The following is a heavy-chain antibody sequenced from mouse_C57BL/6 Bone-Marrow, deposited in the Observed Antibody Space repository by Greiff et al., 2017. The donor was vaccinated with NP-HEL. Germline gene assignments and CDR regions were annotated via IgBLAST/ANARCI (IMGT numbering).Heavy chain of an antibody. J-gene: IGHJ3*01. V-gene: IGHV5-2*01. CDR3: ARQDGYGNRAWFAY. D-gene: IGHD2-10*02. CDR2: INSDGGST. Sequence: EVHLVESGGGLVQPGESLKLSCESNEYEFPSHDMSWVRKTPEKRLELVAAINSDGGSTYYPDTMERRFIISRDNTKKTLYLQMSSLRSEDTALYYCARQDGYGNRAWFAYWGQGTLVTVSA. CDR1: EYEFPSHD.